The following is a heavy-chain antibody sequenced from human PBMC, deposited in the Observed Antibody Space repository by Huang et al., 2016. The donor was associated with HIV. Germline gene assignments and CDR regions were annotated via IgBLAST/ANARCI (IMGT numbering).Heavy chain of an antibody. CDR2: IGGNSGDI. V-gene: IGHV3-9*01. J-gene: IGHJ4*02. CDR1: GFAFSQSA. CDR3: VIMDDYFDY. Sequence: EVQLVESGGGLVQPGWSLRLSCAASGFAFSQSAVHWVRQCAGKGLEWVSGIGGNSGDIRYAASVRGRFGISRDNAKKSLYLKMNGLRFEDTALYFCVIMDDYFDYWGQGVLVGVSS. D-gene: IGHD2-8*01.